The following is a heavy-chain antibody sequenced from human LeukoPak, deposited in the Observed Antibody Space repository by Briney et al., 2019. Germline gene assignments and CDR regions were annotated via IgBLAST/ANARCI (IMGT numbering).Heavy chain of an antibody. D-gene: IGHD3-16*01. CDR2: INNDGRST. Sequence: GGSLRLSCAASGFTFSSYWMHWVRHAPGKGLVGVSRINNDGRSTNYADSVKGRFTISRDNAKNTLYLQMNSLRTEDTALYYCAKGRGGYFDYWGQGTLVTVSS. CDR3: AKGRGGYFDY. V-gene: IGHV3-74*01. CDR1: GFTFSSYW. J-gene: IGHJ4*02.